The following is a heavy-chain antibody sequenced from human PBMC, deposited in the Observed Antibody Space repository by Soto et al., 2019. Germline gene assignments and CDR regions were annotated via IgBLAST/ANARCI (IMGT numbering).Heavy chain of an antibody. Sequence: SETLSLTCTVSGGSISGYYWSWIRQPPGKGLEWLGYIYYSGSANYNPSLKSRVTISVDTSKNQFSLKLSSVTAADTAVYYCGRDRRAVAGTGTLDYWGQGTLVTVSS. CDR1: GGSISGYY. CDR2: IYYSGSA. CDR3: GRDRRAVAGTGTLDY. D-gene: IGHD6-13*01. J-gene: IGHJ4*02. V-gene: IGHV4-59*01.